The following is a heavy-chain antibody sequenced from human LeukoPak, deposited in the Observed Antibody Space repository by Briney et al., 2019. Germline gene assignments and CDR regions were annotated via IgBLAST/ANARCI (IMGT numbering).Heavy chain of an antibody. CDR2: IDPSDSYT. D-gene: IGHD1-14*01. CDR1: GYSFTSYW. CDR3: APDRRGLEDLTFDP. J-gene: IGHJ5*02. Sequence: GESLKISCKVSGYSFTSYWIRWVRQMPGKGLEWMGRIDPSDSYTNYSPSFQGHVTISADKSTSTAYLQWSSLKASDTAMYYCAPDRRGLEDLTFDPWGQGTLVTVSS. V-gene: IGHV5-10-1*01.